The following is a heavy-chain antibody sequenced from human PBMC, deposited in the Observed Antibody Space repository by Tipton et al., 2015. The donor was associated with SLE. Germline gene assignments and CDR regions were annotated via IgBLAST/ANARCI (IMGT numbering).Heavy chain of an antibody. Sequence: TLSLTCTVSGGSLSSGSFYWSWIRQPPGKGLEWIGSIFYTGSTYYNPSLKSRVSFSIDTSTNQFSLKLNSVTAADTAAYYCAKRHYSGPFDHWGQGTLVTVSS. CDR3: AKRHYSGPFDH. J-gene: IGHJ4*02. CDR1: GGSLSSGSFY. D-gene: IGHD1-26*01. V-gene: IGHV4-39*07. CDR2: IFYTGST.